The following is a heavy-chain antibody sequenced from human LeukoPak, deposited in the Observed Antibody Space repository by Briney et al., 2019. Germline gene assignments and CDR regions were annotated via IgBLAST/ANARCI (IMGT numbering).Heavy chain of an antibody. CDR3: ARGRGDYIWGSYRYYVSYYFDY. J-gene: IGHJ4*02. Sequence: PSETLSLTSAVYGGSFSGYYWSWIRQPPGKGLEWIGEINHSGSTNYNPSLKSRVTISVDTSKNQFSLKLSSVTAADTAVYYCARGRGDYIWGSYRYYVSYYFDYWGQGTLVTVSS. V-gene: IGHV4-34*01. D-gene: IGHD3-16*02. CDR2: INHSGST. CDR1: GGSFSGYY.